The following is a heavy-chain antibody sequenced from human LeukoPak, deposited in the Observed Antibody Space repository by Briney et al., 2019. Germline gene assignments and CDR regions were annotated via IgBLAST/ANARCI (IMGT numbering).Heavy chain of an antibody. D-gene: IGHD3-10*01. CDR1: GYTFTSDS. J-gene: IGHJ6*03. CDR3: ARKKRVGYYYYMDV. Sequence: ASVKVSCKASGYTFTSDSISWVRQAPGHGLEWMGWISPYNGNTNYAQKFQGRVTMTADTSTSTAYMELRSLRSDDTAVYYCARKKRVGYYYYMDVWGKGTTVTVSS. V-gene: IGHV1-18*01. CDR2: ISPYNGNT.